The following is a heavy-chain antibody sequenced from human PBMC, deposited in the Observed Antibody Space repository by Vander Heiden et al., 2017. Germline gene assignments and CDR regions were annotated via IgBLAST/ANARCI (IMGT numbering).Heavy chain of an antibody. CDR2: IKSKAEGGAT. Sequence: EVQRVAWGGGLLQTGGSLRRTSADKGFTFTNAWRNWVRQAPGKGLEWVGRIKSKAEGGATDYAAPVKGRFTISRDDSENTVYLQMNSLKSEDTAVYYCTTGGSYSAFDIWGQGTMVTVSS. D-gene: IGHD1-26*01. CDR1: GFTFTNAW. J-gene: IGHJ3*02. CDR3: TTGGSYSAFDI. V-gene: IGHV3-15*07.